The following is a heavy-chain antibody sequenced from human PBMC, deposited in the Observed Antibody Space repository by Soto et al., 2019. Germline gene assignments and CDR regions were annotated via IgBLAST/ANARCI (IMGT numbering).Heavy chain of an antibody. CDR3: GSRH. CDR1: GFTFNYTW. V-gene: IGHV3-15*07. J-gene: IGHJ4*02. CDR2: IKSKSDGGTT. Sequence: EVQLVESGGGLVKPGGSLRLSCAASGFTFNYTWMNWVRQARGKGLEWVGHIKSKSDGGTTDYAAPVKGRFTISRDDSRNTVYLQMNSLKTEDTAMYYCGSRHWGQGTLVTVSS.